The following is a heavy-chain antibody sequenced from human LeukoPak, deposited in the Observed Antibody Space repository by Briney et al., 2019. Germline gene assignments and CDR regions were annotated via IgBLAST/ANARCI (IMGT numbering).Heavy chain of an antibody. J-gene: IGHJ6*02. D-gene: IGHD5-18*01. CDR2: IYHSGST. Sequence: PSGTLSLTCAVSGGSISSSNWWSWVRQPPGKGLEWIGEIYHSGSTNYNPSLKSRVTISVDKSKNQFSLKLSPVTAADTAVYYCARAPQNSYGYYYGMDVWGQGTTVTVSS. CDR3: ARAPQNSYGYYYGMDV. CDR1: GGSISSSNW. V-gene: IGHV4-4*02.